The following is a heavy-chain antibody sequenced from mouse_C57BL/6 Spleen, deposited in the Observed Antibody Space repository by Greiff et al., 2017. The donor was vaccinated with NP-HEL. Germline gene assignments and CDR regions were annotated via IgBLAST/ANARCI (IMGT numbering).Heavy chain of an antibody. J-gene: IGHJ2*01. CDR3: ARSENYYGSFYFDY. V-gene: IGHV1-81*01. CDR2: IYPRSGNT. Sequence: VQLQQSGAELARPGASVKLSCKASGYTFTSYGISWVKQRTGQGLEWIGEIYPRSGNTYYNEKFKGKATLTADKSSSTAYMELRSLTSEDSAVYFCARSENYYGSFYFDYWGQGTTLTVSS. D-gene: IGHD1-1*01. CDR1: GYTFTSYG.